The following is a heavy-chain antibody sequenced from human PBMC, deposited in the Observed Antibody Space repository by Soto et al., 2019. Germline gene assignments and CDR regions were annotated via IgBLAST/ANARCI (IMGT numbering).Heavy chain of an antibody. J-gene: IGHJ4*02. CDR3: ARGSTDSYPGSRIFDF. CDR2: IRSNDGDP. CDR1: GFTFTGYY. D-gene: IGHD3-10*01. V-gene: IGHV1-2*02. Sequence: ASVKVSFKASGFTFTGYYIHWLRQAPGQGLEWMGWIRSNDGDPKYSQKFQDRVTMTRDTSMNTVYMQLSRLRSDDSAMYFCARGSTDSYPGSRIFDFWGRGTLVTVSS.